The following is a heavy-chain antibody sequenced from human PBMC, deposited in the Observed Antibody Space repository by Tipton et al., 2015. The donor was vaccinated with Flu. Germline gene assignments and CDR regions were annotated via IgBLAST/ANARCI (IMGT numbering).Heavy chain of an antibody. CDR1: GASLRSSSYY. Sequence: TLSHTCTVSGASLRSSSYYWGWIRQPQGKGLEWIGSFYYDVGTYYNPSLNSRVTISVDESKNQFSLRLTSVTAADTAVYYCARTKDGYTLSNFVYWGQGTLVTVSS. J-gene: IGHJ4*02. CDR2: FYYDVGT. V-gene: IGHV4-39*07. CDR3: ARTKDGYTLSNFVY. D-gene: IGHD5-24*01.